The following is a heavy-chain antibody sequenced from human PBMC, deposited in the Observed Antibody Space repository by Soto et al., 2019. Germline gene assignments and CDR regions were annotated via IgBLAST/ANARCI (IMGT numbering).Heavy chain of an antibody. CDR3: GTGPGGGGY. CDR2: IYSGGYT. CDR1: GFTVSNNY. Sequence: EVQLVESGGGLIQPGGSLRLSCAVSGFTVSNNYMSWVRQAPGKGLEGVSVIYSGGYTAYGDSVKGRFTISRDNSKNTLNLQRKGRSAGDPAVFFGGTGPGGGGYWGQGTLVTVSS. D-gene: IGHD3-10*01. J-gene: IGHJ4*02. V-gene: IGHV3-53*01.